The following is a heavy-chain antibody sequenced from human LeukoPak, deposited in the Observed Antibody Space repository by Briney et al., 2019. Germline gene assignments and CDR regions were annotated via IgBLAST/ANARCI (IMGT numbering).Heavy chain of an antibody. Sequence: GGSLRLSCAASGFTFSSYTMNWVRQAPGKGLEWISYIRTSGGVVSYTDSVRGRFTISTDSAKNSLYLQMNSLRDDDTAVYYCVRDQFYAFDVWGQGTMVTVSS. CDR1: GFTFSSYT. CDR3: VRDQFYAFDV. J-gene: IGHJ3*01. CDR2: IRTSGGVV. V-gene: IGHV3-48*02.